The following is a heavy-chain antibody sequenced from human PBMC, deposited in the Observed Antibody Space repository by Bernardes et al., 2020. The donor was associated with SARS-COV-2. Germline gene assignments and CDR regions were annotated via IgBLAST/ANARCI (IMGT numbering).Heavy chain of an antibody. Sequence: GGSLRLSCAASGFTFSSYWMSWVRQAPGKGLEWVANIKQDGSEKYYVDSVKGRFTISRDNAKNSLYLQMNSLRAEDTAVYYCARDQTLINYNYYYYGMDVWGQGTTVTVSS. V-gene: IGHV3-7*01. D-gene: IGHD3-10*01. CDR3: ARDQTLINYNYYYYGMDV. CDR2: IKQDGSEK. J-gene: IGHJ6*02. CDR1: GFTFSSYW.